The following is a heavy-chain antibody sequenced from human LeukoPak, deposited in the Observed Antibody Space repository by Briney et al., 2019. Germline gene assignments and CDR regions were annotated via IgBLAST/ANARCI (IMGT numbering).Heavy chain of an antibody. V-gene: IGHV1-69*13. CDR1: GGTFSSYA. Sequence: GASVKVSCKASGGTFSSYAISWVRQAPGQGLAWMGGTIPIFGTANYAQKFQGRVTITADESTSTAYMELSSLRSEDTAVYYCARVRLLWFGELDYWGQGTLVTVSS. CDR3: ARVRLLWFGELDY. CDR2: TIPIFGTA. D-gene: IGHD3-10*01. J-gene: IGHJ4*02.